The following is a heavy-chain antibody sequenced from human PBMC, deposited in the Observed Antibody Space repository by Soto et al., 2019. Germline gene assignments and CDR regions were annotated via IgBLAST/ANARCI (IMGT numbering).Heavy chain of an antibody. V-gene: IGHV3-23*01. CDR1: GFTFSSYA. D-gene: IGHD3-3*01. Sequence: GGSLRLSCAASGFTFSSYAMSWVRQAPGKGLEWVSAISGSGGSTYYADSVKGRFTISRDNSKNTLYLQMNSLRAEDTAVYYCAKRGSIKIFGVVIGGYYFDYWGQGNMVTVSS. J-gene: IGHJ4*02. CDR3: AKRGSIKIFGVVIGGYYFDY. CDR2: ISGSGGST.